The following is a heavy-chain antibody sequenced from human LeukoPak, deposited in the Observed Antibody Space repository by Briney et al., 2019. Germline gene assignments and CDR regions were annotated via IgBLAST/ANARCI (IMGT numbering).Heavy chain of an antibody. CDR1: GYTFTSYY. V-gene: IGHV1-46*01. J-gene: IGHJ4*02. CDR3: ARVGYAVGATTSYDY. Sequence: ASVKVSCKSSGYTFTSYYMHWVRQAPGQGLEWMGIINPSGGSTNYAQKFQGRVTITADKSTSTAYMELSSLRSEDAAVYYCARVGYAVGATTSYDYWGQGTLVTVSS. D-gene: IGHD1-26*01. CDR2: INPSGGST.